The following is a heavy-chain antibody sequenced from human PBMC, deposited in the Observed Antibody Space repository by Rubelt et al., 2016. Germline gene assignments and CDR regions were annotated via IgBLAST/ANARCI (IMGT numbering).Heavy chain of an antibody. D-gene: IGHD3-3*01. V-gene: IGHV4-34*01. Sequence: QVQLQQWGAGLLKPSETLSLTCAVYGGSFSGYYWSWIRQPPGKGLEWIGEINHSGSTNYNPSLKSRVTISGDTSKNQFSLKLSSVTGADTAVDYCAREDYYDFWSGYRDYWCQGTLVTVSS. J-gene: IGHJ4*02. CDR2: INHSGST. CDR1: GGSFSGYY. CDR3: AREDYYDFWSGYRDY.